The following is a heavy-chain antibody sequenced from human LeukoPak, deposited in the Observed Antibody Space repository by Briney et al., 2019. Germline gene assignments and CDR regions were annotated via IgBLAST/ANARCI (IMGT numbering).Heavy chain of an antibody. V-gene: IGHV6-1*01. CDR1: GDSVSNNSAA. D-gene: IGHD2-2*01. Sequence: SQTLSLTCAISGDSVSNNSAAWNWIRQSPSRGLEWLGGTYYRSKWYNDYAVSVKSRITVNPDTSKNQFSLHLNSVTPEDTAVYYCARRLTQYDCFDPWGQGILVTVSS. J-gene: IGHJ5*02. CDR3: ARRLTQYDCFDP. CDR2: TYYRSKWYN.